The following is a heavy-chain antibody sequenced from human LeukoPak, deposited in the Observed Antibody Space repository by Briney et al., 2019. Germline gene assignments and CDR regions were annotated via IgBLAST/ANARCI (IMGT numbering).Heavy chain of an antibody. V-gene: IGHV4-34*01. J-gene: IGHJ5*02. D-gene: IGHD6-19*01. CDR1: GGSFSGYY. CDR3: ARGRPGYSSGWPYNWFDP. CDR2: INHSGST. Sequence: PSETLSLTCAVYGGSFSGYYWSWIRQPPGKGLEWIGEINHSGSTNYNPSLKSRVTISVDTSKNQFSLKLSSVTAADTAVYYRARGRPGYSSGWPYNWFDPWGQGTLVTVSS.